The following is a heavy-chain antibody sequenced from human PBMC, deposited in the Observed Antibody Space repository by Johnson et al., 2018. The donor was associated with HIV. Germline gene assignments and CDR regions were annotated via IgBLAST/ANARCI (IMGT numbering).Heavy chain of an antibody. V-gene: IGHV3-30*02. Sequence: VQLVESGGGVVQPGGSLRLSCAASGFTFSSYGMHWVRQAPGKGLEWVAFIRYDGSNKYYADSVKGRFTISRDNSKNTLYLQMGSLRAEDMAVYYCARGSGSSAGGAFDIWGQGTMVTVSS. CDR2: IRYDGSNK. CDR3: ARGSGSSAGGAFDI. CDR1: GFTFSSYG. J-gene: IGHJ3*02. D-gene: IGHD6-25*01.